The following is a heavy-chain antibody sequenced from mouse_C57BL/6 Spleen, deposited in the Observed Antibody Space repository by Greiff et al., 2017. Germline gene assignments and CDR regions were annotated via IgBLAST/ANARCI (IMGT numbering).Heavy chain of an antibody. J-gene: IGHJ4*01. D-gene: IGHD2-4*01. V-gene: IGHV5-17*01. CDR2: ISSGSSTI. CDR3: ARHDYGYAMDY. CDR1: GFTFSDYG. Sequence: EVHLVESGGGLVKPGGSLKLSCAASGFTFSDYGMHWVRQAPEKGLEWVAYISSGSSTIYYADTVKGRFTISRDNATNTLFLQMTSLRSEDTAMYYCARHDYGYAMDYWGQGTSVTVSS.